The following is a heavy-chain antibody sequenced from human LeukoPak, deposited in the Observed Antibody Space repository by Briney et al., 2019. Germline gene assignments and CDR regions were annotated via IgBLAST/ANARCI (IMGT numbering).Heavy chain of an antibody. V-gene: IGHV4-34*01. Sequence: PSETLSLTCAVYGGSFSGYYWSWIRQPPGKGLEWIGEINHSGSTNYNPSLKSRVTISVDTSKNQFSLKLSSVTAADTAVYYCARVNPGYRPDAFDIWGQGTMVTVFS. CDR3: ARVNPGYRPDAFDI. J-gene: IGHJ3*02. CDR1: GGSFSGYY. D-gene: IGHD6-13*01. CDR2: INHSGST.